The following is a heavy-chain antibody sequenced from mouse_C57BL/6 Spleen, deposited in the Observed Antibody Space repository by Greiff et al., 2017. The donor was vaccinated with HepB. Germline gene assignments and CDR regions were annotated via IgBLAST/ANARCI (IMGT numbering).Heavy chain of an antibody. CDR1: GYTFTSYW. CDR3: ARTAVAQYYFDD. V-gene: IGHV1-64*01. J-gene: IGHJ2*01. D-gene: IGHD1-3*01. CDR2: IHPNSGST. Sequence: QVQLQQPGAELVKPGASVKLSCKASGYTFTSYWMHWVKQRPGQGLEWIGMIHPNSGSTNYNEKFKSKATLTVDKSSSTAYMQLSSLTSEDSAVYYCARTAVAQYYFDDWGQGTTLTVSS.